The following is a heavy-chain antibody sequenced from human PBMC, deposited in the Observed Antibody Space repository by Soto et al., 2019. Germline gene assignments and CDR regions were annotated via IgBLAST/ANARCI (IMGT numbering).Heavy chain of an antibody. CDR3: ARVNIAVAVPFDY. D-gene: IGHD6-19*01. V-gene: IGHV4-30-4*01. CDR2: IYYSGST. J-gene: IGHJ4*02. CDR1: GGSISSGDYY. Sequence: SETLSLTCTVYGGSISSGDYYWSWIRQPPGKGLEWIGYIYYSGSTYYNPSLKSRVTISVDKSKNQFSLKLSSVTAADTAVYDCARVNIAVAVPFDYWGQGTLVTVSS.